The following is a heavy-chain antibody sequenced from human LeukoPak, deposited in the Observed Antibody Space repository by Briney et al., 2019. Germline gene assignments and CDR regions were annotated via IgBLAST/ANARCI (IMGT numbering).Heavy chain of an antibody. V-gene: IGHV4-59*01. D-gene: IGHD2-2*01. Sequence: SETLSLTCTVSGGSISSYYRSWIRQPPGKGLEWIGYIYYSGSTNYNPSLKSRVTISVDTSKNQFSLKLSSVTAADTAVYYCARSSPPYYCSSTSCYWGFDYWGQGTLVTVSS. CDR1: GGSISSYY. CDR3: ARSSPPYYCSSTSCYWGFDY. J-gene: IGHJ4*02. CDR2: IYYSGST.